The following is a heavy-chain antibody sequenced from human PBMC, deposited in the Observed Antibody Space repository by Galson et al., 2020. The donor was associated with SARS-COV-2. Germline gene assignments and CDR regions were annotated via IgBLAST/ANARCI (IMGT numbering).Heavy chain of an antibody. CDR2: IGSSGTTI. J-gene: IGHJ3*02. Sequence: GGSLRLSCAVSVFTFSIYSMNWVRQAPGKGLEWVSYIGSSGTTIYYADSVKGRFTISRDNANNSLYVQMNSLRAEDTAVYYCSRDRDGTGRAFDIWGQGTMVTVSS. CDR1: VFTFSIYS. CDR3: SRDRDGTGRAFDI. V-gene: IGHV3-48*01. D-gene: IGHD2-8*02.